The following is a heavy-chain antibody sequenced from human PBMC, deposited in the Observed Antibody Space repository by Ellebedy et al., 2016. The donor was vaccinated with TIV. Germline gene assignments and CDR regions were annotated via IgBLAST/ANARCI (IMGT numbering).Heavy chain of an antibody. CDR3: AKENYGMDV. CDR1: GGSISSYY. CDR2: IYYSGST. J-gene: IGHJ6*02. V-gene: IGHV4-59*12. Sequence: MPSETLSLTCTVSGGSISSYYWSWIRQPPGKGLEWIGYIYYSGSTNYNPSLKSRVTISVDTSKNQFSLKLNSVTAADTAVYYCAKENYGMDVWGQGTTVIVSS.